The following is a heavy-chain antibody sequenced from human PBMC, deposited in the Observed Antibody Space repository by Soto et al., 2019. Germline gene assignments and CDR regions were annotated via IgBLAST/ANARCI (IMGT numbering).Heavy chain of an antibody. J-gene: IGHJ4*02. CDR2: IWYDGSNK. CDR3: APLNYGDYVA. D-gene: IGHD4-17*01. V-gene: IGHV3-33*01. Sequence: QVQLVESGGGVVQPGRSLRLSCAASGFTFSSYGMHWVRQAPGKGLEWVAVIWYDGSNKYYADSVKGRFTISRDNSKNTLYLQMNSLRAEDTAVYYCAPLNYGDYVAWGQGTLVTVSS. CDR1: GFTFSSYG.